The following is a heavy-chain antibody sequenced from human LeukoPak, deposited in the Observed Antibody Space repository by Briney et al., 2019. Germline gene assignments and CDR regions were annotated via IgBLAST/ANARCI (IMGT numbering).Heavy chain of an antibody. CDR1: GGSISSGGYS. D-gene: IGHD4-17*01. V-gene: IGHV4-30-2*01. CDR3: ARENGDYFFDL. Sequence: SETLSLTCAVSGGSISSGGYSWSWSRQPPGKGLEWIGYIYHSGSTYYNPSLKSRVTISVDRSKNQFSLKLSSVTAADTAVYYCARENGDYFFDLWGRGTLVTVSS. J-gene: IGHJ2*01. CDR2: IYHSGST.